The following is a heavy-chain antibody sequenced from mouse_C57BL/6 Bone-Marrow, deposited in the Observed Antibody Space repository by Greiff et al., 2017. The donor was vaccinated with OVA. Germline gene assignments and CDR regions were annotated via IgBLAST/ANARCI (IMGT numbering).Heavy chain of an antibody. D-gene: IGHD3-1*01. J-gene: IGHJ4*01. CDR3: EKDARGAMDY. CDR2: INPSTGGT. V-gene: IGHV1-42*01. CDR1: GYSFTGYY. Sequence: EVQLQQSGPELVKPGASVKLSCKASGYSFTGYYMNWVKQSPEKSLEWIGEINPSTGGTTYNQKFKAKATLTVEKSSNTDYMQHKNMTTEDSAVYYGEKDARGAMDYWGQGTSVTVSS.